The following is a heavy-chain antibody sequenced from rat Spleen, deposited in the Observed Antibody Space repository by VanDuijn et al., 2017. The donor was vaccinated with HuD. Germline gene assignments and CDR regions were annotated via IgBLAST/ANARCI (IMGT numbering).Heavy chain of an antibody. V-gene: IGHV5S23*01. CDR3: ARHPDYSNYFDY. CDR1: GFTFSDYD. D-gene: IGHD1-1*01. J-gene: IGHJ2*01. CDR2: ISPSGGST. Sequence: EVQLVESGGGLVQPGRSLKFSCAASGFTFSDYDMAWVRQAPTKGLEWVASISPSGGSTYYRASVNGRFTVSRDNAKSTLYLQMDSLRSEDTATYYCARHPDYSNYFDYWGQGVMVTVSS.